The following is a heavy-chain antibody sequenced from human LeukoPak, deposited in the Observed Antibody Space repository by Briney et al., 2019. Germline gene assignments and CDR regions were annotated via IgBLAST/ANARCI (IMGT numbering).Heavy chain of an antibody. CDR2: IYYSGST. CDR3: AREQRSSRVDIVVVPAAGDHDAFDI. D-gene: IGHD2-2*01. J-gene: IGHJ3*02. Sequence: SETLSLTCTVSGGSISSYYWSWIRQPPGKGLEWIGYIYYSGSTNYNPSLKSRVTISVDTSKNQFSLKLSSVTAADTAVYYCAREQRSSRVDIVVVPAAGDHDAFDIWGQGTMVTVSS. V-gene: IGHV4-59*12. CDR1: GGSISSYY.